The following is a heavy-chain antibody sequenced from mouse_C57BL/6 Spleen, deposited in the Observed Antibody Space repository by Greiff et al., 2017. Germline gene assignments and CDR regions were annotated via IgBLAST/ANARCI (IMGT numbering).Heavy chain of an antibody. CDR2: ISSGGSYT. D-gene: IGHD4-1*01. Sequence: EVMLVESGGDLVKPGGSLKLSCAASGFTFSSYGMSWVRQTPDKMLEWVATISSGGSYTYYPDSVKGRFTISRDNAKNTLYLQMSSLKSEDTAMYYCARQGGTDYFDYWGQGTTLTVSS. CDR3: ARQGGTDYFDY. J-gene: IGHJ2*01. V-gene: IGHV5-6*01. CDR1: GFTFSSYG.